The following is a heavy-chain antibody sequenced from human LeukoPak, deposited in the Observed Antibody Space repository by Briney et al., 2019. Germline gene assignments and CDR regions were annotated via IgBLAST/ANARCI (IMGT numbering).Heavy chain of an antibody. D-gene: IGHD3-10*01. CDR1: GDSISSYY. CDR2: VYYSGRT. J-gene: IGHJ4*02. Sequence: SETLSLTCTVSGDSISSYYWSWIRQPPGKGLEWIGYVYYSGRTNYNPSLKSRVTISVDTSKNQFSLKLSSVTAADTAVYYCTRYPAFYGSGDWGQGTLVTVSS. CDR3: TRYPAFYGSGD. V-gene: IGHV4-59*01.